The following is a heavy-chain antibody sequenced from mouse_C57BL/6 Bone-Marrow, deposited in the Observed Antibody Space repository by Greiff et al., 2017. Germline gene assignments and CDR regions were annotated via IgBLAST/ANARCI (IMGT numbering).Heavy chain of an antibody. Sequence: VQLKESGAELVRPGTSVKMSCKASGYTFTNYWIGWAKQRPGHGLEWIGDIYPGGGYTNYNEKFKGKATLTADKSSSTAYMQFSSLTSEDSAIYYCARRSNYGYAMDYWGQGTSVTVSS. CDR2: IYPGGGYT. D-gene: IGHD2-5*01. V-gene: IGHV1-63*01. J-gene: IGHJ4*01. CDR3: ARRSNYGYAMDY. CDR1: GYTFTNYW.